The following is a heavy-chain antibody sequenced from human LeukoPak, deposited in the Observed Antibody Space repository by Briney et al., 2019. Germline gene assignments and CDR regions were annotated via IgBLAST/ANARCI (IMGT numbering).Heavy chain of an antibody. Sequence: PGGSLRLSCAASGFTFSSWWMSWVRQAPGKGLEWVANIKQDGSEKYYVDSVKGRFTISRDNAKNSLYLHMNSLRVEDTAVYYCARAAICTNGVCSGIRYFDYWGQGTLVTVSS. CDR1: GFTFSSWW. V-gene: IGHV3-7*01. CDR2: IKQDGSEK. D-gene: IGHD2-8*01. J-gene: IGHJ4*02. CDR3: ARAAICTNGVCSGIRYFDY.